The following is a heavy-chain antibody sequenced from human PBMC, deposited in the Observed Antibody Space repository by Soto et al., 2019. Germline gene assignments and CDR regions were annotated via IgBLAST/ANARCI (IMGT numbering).Heavy chain of an antibody. CDR1: GGSFSGYY. CDR2: INHSGST. D-gene: IGHD3-22*01. J-gene: IGHJ4*02. CDR3: ARVGYYDSSGYDAADSANDY. Sequence: QVQLQQWGAGLLKPSETLSLTCADYGGSFSGYYWSWIRQPPGKGLEWIGEINHSGSTNYNPSLKSRVTISVDTSKNQFSLKLSSVTAADTAVYYCARVGYYDSSGYDAADSANDYWGQGTLVTVSS. V-gene: IGHV4-34*01.